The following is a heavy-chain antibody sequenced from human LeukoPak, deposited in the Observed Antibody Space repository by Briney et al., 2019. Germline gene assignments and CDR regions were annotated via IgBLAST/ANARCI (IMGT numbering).Heavy chain of an antibody. D-gene: IGHD3-9*01. CDR2: IYYSGST. CDR1: GGSISSSSYY. CDR3: ARRLTYYDILTGYYGGRFDP. Sequence: PSETLSLTCTVSGGSISSSSYYWGWIRQPPWKGLEWIGSIYYSGSTYYNPSLKSRVTISVDTSKNQFSLKLSSVTAADTAVYYCARRLTYYDILTGYYGGRFDPWGQGTLVTVSS. V-gene: IGHV4-39*01. J-gene: IGHJ5*02.